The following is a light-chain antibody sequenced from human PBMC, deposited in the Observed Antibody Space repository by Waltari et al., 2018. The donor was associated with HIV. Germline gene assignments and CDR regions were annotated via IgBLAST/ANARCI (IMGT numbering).Light chain of an antibody. CDR2: DAS. V-gene: IGKV3-11*01. CDR3: QQRSNWPPWP. Sequence: EIVLTQSPATLSLSPGERATCSCRASQSVSSYLAWYQQKPGQAPRLLIYDASNRATGIPARFSGSGSGTDFTLTISSLEPEDFAVYYCQQRSNWPPWPFGQGTKVEIK. CDR1: QSVSSY. J-gene: IGKJ1*01.